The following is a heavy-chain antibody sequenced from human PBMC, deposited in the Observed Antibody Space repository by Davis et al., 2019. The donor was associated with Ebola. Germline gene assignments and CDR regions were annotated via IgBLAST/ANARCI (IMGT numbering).Heavy chain of an antibody. J-gene: IGHJ4*02. D-gene: IGHD6-6*01. CDR2: ISFDGSNK. CDR3: AKDVSSSLALDS. CDR1: GFSFNRNG. V-gene: IGHV3-30*18. Sequence: SLITSCAASGFSFNRNGLHPVRQAQGTGLERATLISFDGSNKYYADSVNGRFTISRDNSKNPLYLQMNSLRAEDTAVYYCAKDVSSSLALDSWGQGTLVTVSS.